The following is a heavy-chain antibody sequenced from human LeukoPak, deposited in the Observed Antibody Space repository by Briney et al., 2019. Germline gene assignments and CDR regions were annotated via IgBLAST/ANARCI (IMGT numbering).Heavy chain of an antibody. CDR1: GGTFSSYA. CDR2: IIPIFGTA. V-gene: IGHV1-69*01. D-gene: IGHD5-18*01. Sequence: SVKVSCKASGGTFSSYAISWVRQAPGQGLEWMGGIIPIFGTANYAQKFRGRVTITADESTSTAYMELSSLRSEDTAVYYCARSANTAMVEVCYFDYWGQGTLVTVSS. CDR3: ARSANTAMVEVCYFDY. J-gene: IGHJ4*02.